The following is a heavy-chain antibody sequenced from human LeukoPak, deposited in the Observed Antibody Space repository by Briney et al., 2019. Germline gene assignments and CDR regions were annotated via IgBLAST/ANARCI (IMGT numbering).Heavy chain of an antibody. D-gene: IGHD5/OR15-5a*01. CDR1: GFTFSGYS. Sequence: GGSLRLSCAASGFTFSGYSMNWVRQAPGKGLEWVSYISSSSSTIQYADSVKGRFTISRDNAKDSLYLQMNSLRAEDTAVYFCARSVFQGAFDIWGQGTLVTVSS. CDR3: ARSVFQGAFDI. CDR2: ISSSSSTI. J-gene: IGHJ3*02. V-gene: IGHV3-48*01.